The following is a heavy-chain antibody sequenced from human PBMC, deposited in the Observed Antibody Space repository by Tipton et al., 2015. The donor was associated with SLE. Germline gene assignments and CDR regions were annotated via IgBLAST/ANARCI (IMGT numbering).Heavy chain of an antibody. D-gene: IGHD2-2*01. Sequence: TLSLTCTVSGYSISSGYYWGWIRQPPGKGLEWIGYIYYSGSTNYNPSLKSRVTISVDTSKNQFSLKLSSVTAADTAVYYCARALRGYAFDYWGQGTLVTVSS. CDR1: GYSISSGYY. CDR3: ARALRGYAFDY. CDR2: IYYSGST. J-gene: IGHJ4*02. V-gene: IGHV4-38-2*02.